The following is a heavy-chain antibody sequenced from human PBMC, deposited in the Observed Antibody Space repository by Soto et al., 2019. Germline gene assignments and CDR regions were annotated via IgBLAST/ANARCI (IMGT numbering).Heavy chain of an antibody. D-gene: IGHD1-26*01. V-gene: IGHV3-7*01. J-gene: IGHJ3*02. CDR1: GITLTRFW. Sequence: EVQVVESGGGLVQPGGSLRLSCAVSGITLTRFWMTWVRQAPGKGLEWVANINQDGSEKDYVDSVKGRFTISRDNAKTSLYLQMNSLSAEDTAVYSCATSLGSALDIWGQGTMVTVSS. CDR3: ATSLGSALDI. CDR2: INQDGSEK.